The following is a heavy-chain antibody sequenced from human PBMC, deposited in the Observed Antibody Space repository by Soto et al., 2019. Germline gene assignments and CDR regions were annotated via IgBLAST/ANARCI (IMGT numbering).Heavy chain of an antibody. CDR1: GYSFTTSW. D-gene: IGHD3-10*01. CDR3: ARASGYYGMDV. J-gene: IGHJ6*02. CDR2: IYPLTSDT. V-gene: IGHV5-51*01. Sequence: GESLKISCKTSGYSFTTSWIGCVRQMPGKGLEWMGIIYPLTSDTRYSPSFQGQVTLSADKSISTAYLQWSSLKASDTAMYYCARASGYYGMDVWGQGTTVTVS.